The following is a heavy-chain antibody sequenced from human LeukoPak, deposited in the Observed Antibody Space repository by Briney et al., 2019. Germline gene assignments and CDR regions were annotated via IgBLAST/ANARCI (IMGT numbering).Heavy chain of an antibody. Sequence: RPGRSLRLSCAASGFTFSRYALHWVRQAPGKGLEWVAVISFDATKTYYADAVRGRFSISRDNSNSPLFLQINSLRENETAVYHWGRGRGATKKYWGQGTLGTVSS. CDR2: ISFDATKT. J-gene: IGHJ4*02. D-gene: IGHD1-26*01. CDR3: GRGRGATKKY. V-gene: IGHV3-30*04. CDR1: GFTFSRYA.